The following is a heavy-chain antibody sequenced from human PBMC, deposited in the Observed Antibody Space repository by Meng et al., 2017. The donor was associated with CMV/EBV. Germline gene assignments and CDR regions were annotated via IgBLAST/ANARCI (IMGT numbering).Heavy chain of an antibody. CDR2: IDWDDDK. Sequence: SDPTLVKPTQTLTLTCTFSGFSLSTSGMCVSWVRQPPGKALEWLALIDWDDDKYYSTSLKTRLTISKDTSKNQVVLTMTNMDPVDTATYYCARIHSNYGPYGMDVWGQGTTVTVSS. CDR1: GFSLSTSGMC. V-gene: IGHV2-70*20. D-gene: IGHD4-11*01. CDR3: ARIHSNYGPYGMDV. J-gene: IGHJ6*02.